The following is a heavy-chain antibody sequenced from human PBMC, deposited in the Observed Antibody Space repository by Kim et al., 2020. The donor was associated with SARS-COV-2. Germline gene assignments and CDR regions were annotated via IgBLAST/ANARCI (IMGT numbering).Heavy chain of an antibody. J-gene: IGHJ6*02. CDR1: GFTFSSYG. CDR3: ARDTCDYYGMDV. Sequence: GGSLRLSCAASGFTFSSYGMHWVRQAPGKGLEWVGVIWYDGSNKYYADSVKGRFTISRDNSKKTLYLQMNSLRAEATAVYYCARDTCDYYGMDVWGQGTTVTVSS. V-gene: IGHV3-33*01. CDR2: IWYDGSNK.